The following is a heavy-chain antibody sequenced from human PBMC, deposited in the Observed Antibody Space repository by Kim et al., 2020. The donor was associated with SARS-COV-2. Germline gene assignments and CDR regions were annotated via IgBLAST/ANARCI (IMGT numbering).Heavy chain of an antibody. CDR3: ARDQALYYCSSTSCYEALDAFDI. CDR2: IIPIFGTA. CDR1: GGTFSSYA. Sequence: SVKVSCKASGGTFSSYAISWVRQAPGQGLEWMGGIIPIFGTANYAQKFQGRVTITADESTSTAYMELSSLRSEDTAVYYCARDQALYYCSSTSCYEALDAFDIWGQGKMVTVSS. J-gene: IGHJ3*02. V-gene: IGHV1-69*13. D-gene: IGHD2-2*01.